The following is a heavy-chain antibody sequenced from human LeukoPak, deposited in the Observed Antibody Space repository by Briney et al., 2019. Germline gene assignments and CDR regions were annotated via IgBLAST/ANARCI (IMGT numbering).Heavy chain of an antibody. CDR3: AGQQSSSRTNPIDY. V-gene: IGHV5-51*01. J-gene: IGHJ4*02. D-gene: IGHD6-13*01. Sequence: GESLKISCKGSGYSFTSYWSGWVRQMPGKGLEWMGIIYPGDSDTRYSPSFQGQVTISADKAISTAYRQWSSLKASDTTMYYCAGQQSSSRTNPIDYWGQGTLVTVSS. CDR2: IYPGDSDT. CDR1: GYSFTSYW.